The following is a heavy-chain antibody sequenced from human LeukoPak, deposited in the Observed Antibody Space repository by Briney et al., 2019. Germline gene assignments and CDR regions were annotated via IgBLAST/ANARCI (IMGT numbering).Heavy chain of an antibody. Sequence: GGSLRLSCAASGFTFSSYSMNWVRQAPGKGLEWVSSISSSSSYIYYADSVKGRFTISRDNAKNSLYLQMNSLRAEDTAVYYCARVGVWGSEYDYWGQGTLVTVSS. CDR2: ISSSSSYI. V-gene: IGHV3-21*01. D-gene: IGHD3-16*01. CDR1: GFTFSSYS. CDR3: ARVGVWGSEYDY. J-gene: IGHJ4*02.